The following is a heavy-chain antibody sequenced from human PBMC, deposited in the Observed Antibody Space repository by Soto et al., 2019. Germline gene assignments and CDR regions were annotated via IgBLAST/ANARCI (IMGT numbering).Heavy chain of an antibody. CDR3: ARGGLLPDY. V-gene: IGHV4-30-2*01. Sequence: QLQLQESGSGLVKPSQTLSLTCAVSGGSTSSGGYSWSWLRQPPGKGLEWIGYISHSGSTYYNPSRKSRVTISVDPSKNQFSLRLSSVTAADTAVYYCARGGLLPDYWGQGTLVTVSS. D-gene: IGHD6-19*01. CDR2: ISHSGST. CDR1: GGSTSSGGYS. J-gene: IGHJ4*02.